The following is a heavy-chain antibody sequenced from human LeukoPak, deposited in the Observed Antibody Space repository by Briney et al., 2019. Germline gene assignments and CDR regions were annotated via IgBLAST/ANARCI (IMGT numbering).Heavy chain of an antibody. D-gene: IGHD2-2*01. CDR3: TTAFIVVVPAAVNYYYMDV. CDR2: IKSKTDGGTT. V-gene: IGHV3-15*01. Sequence: GGSLRLSCAASGFTFSNAWMSWVRQAPGKGLEWVGRIKSKTDGGTTDYAAPVKGRFTISRDDTKNTLYLQMNSLKTEDTAVYYCTTAFIVVVPAAVNYYYMDVWGKGTTVTVCS. J-gene: IGHJ6*03. CDR1: GFTFSNAW.